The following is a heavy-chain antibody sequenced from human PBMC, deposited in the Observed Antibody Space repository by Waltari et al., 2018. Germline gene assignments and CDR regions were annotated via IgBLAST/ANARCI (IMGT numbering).Heavy chain of an antibody. V-gene: IGHV4-38-2*01. D-gene: IGHD3-10*01. CDR3: ASHYGTPAHYYYYYYMDV. CDR1: GYSISSGYY. Sequence: QVQLQESGPGLVKPSETLSLTCVVSGYSISSGYYWGWIRQPPGKGLEWIGSIYHSGSTYYNPSLKSRVTISVDTSKNQFSLKLSSVTAADTAVYYCASHYGTPAHYYYYYYMDVWGKGTTVTVSS. CDR2: IYHSGST. J-gene: IGHJ6*03.